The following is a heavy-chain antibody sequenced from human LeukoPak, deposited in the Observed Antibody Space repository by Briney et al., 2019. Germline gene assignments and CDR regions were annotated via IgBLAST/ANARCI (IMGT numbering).Heavy chain of an antibody. Sequence: GASVKVSRKASGGTFSSYAISWVRQAPGQGLEWMGGIIPIFGTANYAQKFQGRVTITADKSTSTAYMELSSLRSEDTAVYYCARGPLIAAAGVYYYYYYYMDVWGKGTTVTVSS. D-gene: IGHD6-13*01. CDR2: IIPIFGTA. CDR1: GGTFSSYA. V-gene: IGHV1-69*06. CDR3: ARGPLIAAAGVYYYYYYYMDV. J-gene: IGHJ6*03.